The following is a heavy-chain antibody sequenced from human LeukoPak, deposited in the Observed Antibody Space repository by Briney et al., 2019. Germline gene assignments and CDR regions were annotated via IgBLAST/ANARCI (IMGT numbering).Heavy chain of an antibody. CDR2: INPNSGGT. CDR1: GYTFTGYY. V-gene: IGHV1-2*02. J-gene: IGHJ6*02. D-gene: IGHD6-6*01. CDR3: ARIAQLVPYYYGMDV. Sequence: GASVKVSCKASGYTFTGYYMHWVRQAPGQGLEWMGWINPNSGGTNYAQKFRGRVTMTRDTSISTAYMELSRLRSDDTAVYYCARIAQLVPYYYGMDVWGQGTTVTVSS.